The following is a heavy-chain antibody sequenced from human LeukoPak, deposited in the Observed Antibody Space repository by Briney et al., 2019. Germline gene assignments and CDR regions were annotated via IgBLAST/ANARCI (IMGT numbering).Heavy chain of an antibody. D-gene: IGHD5-18*01. V-gene: IGHV4-59*01. CDR1: GGSIRSDF. CDR2: VYYSGST. CDR3: ARPGVGSGRYGAFDI. J-gene: IGHJ3*02. Sequence: KPSETLSLTCTVSGGSIRSDFWSWIRQPPGKGLEWIGYVYYSGSTNYSPSLNSRVTISIDTSKNKFSLKLTSVTAADTAVYYCARPGVGSGRYGAFDIWGQGTMVTVSS.